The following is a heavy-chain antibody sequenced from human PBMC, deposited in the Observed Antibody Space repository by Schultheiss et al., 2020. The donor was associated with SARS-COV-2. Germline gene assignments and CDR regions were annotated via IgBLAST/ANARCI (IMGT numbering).Heavy chain of an antibody. CDR3: AKDHCSGGSCGGGNSGDY. CDR1: GFTFSDYY. V-gene: IGHV3-11*01. CDR2: ISSSGSTI. D-gene: IGHD2-15*01. J-gene: IGHJ4*02. Sequence: GGSLRLSCAASGFTFSDYYMSWIRQAPGKGLEWVSYISSSGSTIYYADSVKGRFTISRDNSKNTLYLQMNSLRAEDTAVYYCAKDHCSGGSCGGGNSGDYWGQGTLVTVSS.